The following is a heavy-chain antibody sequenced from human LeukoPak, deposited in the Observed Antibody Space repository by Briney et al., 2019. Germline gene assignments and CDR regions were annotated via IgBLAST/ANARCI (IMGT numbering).Heavy chain of an antibody. CDR1: GFTFSSYW. Sequence: PGGSLRLSCAASGFTFSSYWMSWVRQAPGKGLEWVANIKQDGGEKYYVDSVKGRFTISRDNAKNSLYLQMNSLRAEDTAVYYCARAAAHYDILTGYSYYFDYWGQGTLVTVSS. J-gene: IGHJ4*02. CDR2: IKQDGGEK. V-gene: IGHV3-7*01. D-gene: IGHD3-9*01. CDR3: ARAAAHYDILTGYSYYFDY.